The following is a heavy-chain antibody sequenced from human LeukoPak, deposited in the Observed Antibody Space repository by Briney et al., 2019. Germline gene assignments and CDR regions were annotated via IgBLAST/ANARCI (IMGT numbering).Heavy chain of an antibody. J-gene: IGHJ6*02. Sequence: SETLSLTCTVSGGSISSGGYYWSWIRQHSGKGLEWIGYIYYSGSTYYNPSLKSRVTISVDTSKNQFSLKLSSVTAADTAVYYCARARVVVVAAKSDYYGMDVWGQGTTVTVSS. CDR2: IYYSGST. V-gene: IGHV4-31*03. D-gene: IGHD2-15*01. CDR3: ARARVVVVAAKSDYYGMDV. CDR1: GGSISSGGYY.